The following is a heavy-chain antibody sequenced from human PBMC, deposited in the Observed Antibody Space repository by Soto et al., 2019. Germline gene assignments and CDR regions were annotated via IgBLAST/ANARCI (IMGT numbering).Heavy chain of an antibody. D-gene: IGHD3-22*01. Sequence: LSLTCAVYGGSFSGYYWSWIRQPPGKGLEWIGEINHSGSTNYNPSLKSRVTIPVVTSKNQFSLKLSSVTAADTAVYYCARGRRPYYYDSSRAFFDYWGQGTLVTVSS. V-gene: IGHV4-34*01. CDR1: GGSFSGYY. J-gene: IGHJ4*02. CDR3: ARGRRPYYYDSSRAFFDY. CDR2: INHSGST.